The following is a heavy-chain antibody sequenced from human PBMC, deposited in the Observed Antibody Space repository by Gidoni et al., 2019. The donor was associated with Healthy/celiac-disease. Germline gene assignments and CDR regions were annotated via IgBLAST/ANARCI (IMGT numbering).Heavy chain of an antibody. V-gene: IGHV6-1*01. CDR2: TYYRSKWYN. CDR3: ARDRAFGSSSWYNWFDP. Sequence: NWIRQSPSRGLEWLGRTYYRSKWYNDYAVSVKSRITINPDTSKNQFSLQLNSVTPEDTAVYYCARDRAFGSSSWYNWFDPWGQGTLVTVSS. J-gene: IGHJ5*02. D-gene: IGHD6-13*01.